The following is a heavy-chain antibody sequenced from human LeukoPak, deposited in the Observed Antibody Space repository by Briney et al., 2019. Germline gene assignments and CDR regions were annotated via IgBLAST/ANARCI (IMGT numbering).Heavy chain of an antibody. V-gene: IGHV3-66*01. CDR3: ARGGSWSVDS. CDR2: IYSGGTT. J-gene: IGHJ4*02. Sequence: GGSLRLSCSASGFTVSSDYMSWVRQAPGKGLAWLSVIYSGGTTYYADSVRGRFTISRDNSKNTVYLQMNSLRAEDTAVYYCARGGSWSVDSWGQGTLVTVSS. CDR1: GFTVSSDY. D-gene: IGHD6-19*01.